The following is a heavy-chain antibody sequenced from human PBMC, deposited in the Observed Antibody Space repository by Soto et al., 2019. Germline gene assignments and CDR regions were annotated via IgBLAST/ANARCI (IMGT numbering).Heavy chain of an antibody. CDR1: GGSISSGDYY. V-gene: IGHV4-30-4*01. J-gene: IGHJ4*02. Sequence: SETLSLTCTVSGGSISSGDYYWSWIRQAPGKGLEWIGYIHNSGSTYYTPSLKSRVTISVDTSKNQFSLNLSSVSAADTALYFCARVPRSSGSRSGFDYWGQVTLGIV. D-gene: IGHD3-10*01. CDR3: ARVPRSSGSRSGFDY. CDR2: IHNSGST.